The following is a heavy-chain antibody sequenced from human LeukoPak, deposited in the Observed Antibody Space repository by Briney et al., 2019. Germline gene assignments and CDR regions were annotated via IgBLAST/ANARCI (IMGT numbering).Heavy chain of an antibody. CDR1: GGSISNSSPY. J-gene: IGHJ4*02. V-gene: IGHV4-39*01. CDR3: ARVGIVSRMTTVTIFLGY. Sequence: PSETLSLTCTVSGGSISNSSPYWGWIRQPPGRGLEWIGSIYYSGSTYNNPSLKSRVIISVDTSKNQFSLKLTSVTAADTAVYYCARVGIVSRMTTVTIFLGYWGQGTLVTVSS. D-gene: IGHD4-11*01. CDR2: IYYSGST.